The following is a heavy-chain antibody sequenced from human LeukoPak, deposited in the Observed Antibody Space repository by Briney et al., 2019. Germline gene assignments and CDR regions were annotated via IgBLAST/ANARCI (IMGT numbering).Heavy chain of an antibody. CDR3: ARDTYYYDSSGYYRTNYYYYYMDV. V-gene: IGHV3-20*04. CDR2: INWNGGST. CDR1: GFTFGNYG. D-gene: IGHD3-22*01. Sequence: GGSLRLSCAASGFTFGNYGMSWVRQAPGKGLEWVSGINWNGGSTGYADSVEGRFTISRDNAKNSQYLQMNSLRAEDTAVYYCARDTYYYDSSGYYRTNYYYYYMDVWGKGTTVTISS. J-gene: IGHJ6*03.